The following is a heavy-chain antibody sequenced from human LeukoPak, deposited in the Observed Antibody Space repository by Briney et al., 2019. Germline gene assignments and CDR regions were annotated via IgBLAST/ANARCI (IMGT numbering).Heavy chain of an antibody. CDR1: GFIFSSYG. V-gene: IGHV3-30*02. CDR2: VRYDGSDK. Sequence: GGSLRLSCVASGFIFSSYGMHWVRQAPGKGLEWVAFVRYDGSDKYYADSVKGRFTISRDISKNTVYLQMNSLRPEDTAVCYCAKSYYYGSGSFYDHYFDYWGQGTLVTVSS. CDR3: AKSYYYGSGSFYDHYFDY. D-gene: IGHD3-10*01. J-gene: IGHJ4*02.